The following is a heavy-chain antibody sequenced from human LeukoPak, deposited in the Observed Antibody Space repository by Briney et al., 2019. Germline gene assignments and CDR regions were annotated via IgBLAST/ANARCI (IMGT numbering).Heavy chain of an antibody. CDR1: GGSISSYY. D-gene: IGHD1-26*01. CDR3: AIVGATRPFDY. V-gene: IGHV4-4*07. Sequence: SETLSLTCTVSGGSISSYYWSWIRQPAGKGLEWIGRIYTSGSTNYNPSLKSRVTMSVDTSENQFSLKLSSVTAADTAVYYCAIVGATRPFDYWGQGTLVTVSS. J-gene: IGHJ4*02. CDR2: IYTSGST.